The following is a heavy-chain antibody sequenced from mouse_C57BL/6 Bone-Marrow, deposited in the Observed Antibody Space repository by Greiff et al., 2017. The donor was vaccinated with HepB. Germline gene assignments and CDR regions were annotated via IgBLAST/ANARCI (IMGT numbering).Heavy chain of an antibody. CDR3: AIDFGSSYPFAY. V-gene: IGHV1-61*01. D-gene: IGHD1-1*01. CDR2: IYPSDSEN. J-gene: IGHJ3*01. CDR1: GYTFTSYW. Sequence: QVQLQQPGAELVRPGSSVKLSCKASGYTFTSYWMDWVKQRPGQGLEWIVNIYPSDSENHYNQKFKYKATLTVDKSSSTAYMQLRSLTSEDSAVYYCAIDFGSSYPFAYWGQGTLVTVSA.